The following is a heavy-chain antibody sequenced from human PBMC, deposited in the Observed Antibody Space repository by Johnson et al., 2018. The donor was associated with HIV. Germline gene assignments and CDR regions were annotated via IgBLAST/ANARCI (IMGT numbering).Heavy chain of an antibody. CDR2: ISYYRSNK. V-gene: IGHV3-30-3*01. J-gene: IGHJ3*02. Sequence: QVQLVESGGGVVQPGRSLRLSCAASGFTFSSYWMTWVRQAPGKGLEWVAVISYYRSNKYYADSVKGRFTISRDNSQNTLYLQMNSLRAEDTAVYYCARDMEAYCSGGSCYSAAFDIWGQGTMVTVSS. D-gene: IGHD2-15*01. CDR1: GFTFSSYW. CDR3: ARDMEAYCSGGSCYSAAFDI.